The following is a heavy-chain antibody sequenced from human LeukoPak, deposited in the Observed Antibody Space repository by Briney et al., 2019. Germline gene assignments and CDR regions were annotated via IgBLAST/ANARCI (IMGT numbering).Heavy chain of an antibody. D-gene: IGHD1-1*01. J-gene: IGHJ4*02. CDR1: GFTFSSYW. Sequence: PGGSLRLSCAASGFTFSSYWMRWVRQAPGRGLVCVSRIKSDGSSTSYADSVKGRFTISRDDANNTLYLQMNSLRAEDTAVYYCARAYNSHFDYWGQGALVTVSS. CDR2: IKSDGSST. V-gene: IGHV3-74*01. CDR3: ARAYNSHFDY.